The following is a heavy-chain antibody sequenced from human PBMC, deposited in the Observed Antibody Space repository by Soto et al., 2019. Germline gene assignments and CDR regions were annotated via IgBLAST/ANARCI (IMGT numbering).Heavy chain of an antibody. CDR3: AREWSIGPAMVSNDGMDV. D-gene: IGHD5-18*01. CDR2: IWYDGSNK. CDR1: GFTFSSYG. J-gene: IGHJ6*02. V-gene: IGHV3-33*01. Sequence: QVQLVESGGGVVQPGRSLRLSCAASGFTFSSYGMHWVRQAPGKGLEWVAVIWYDGSNKYYADSVKGRFTISRDNSKNTLYLQMNSRRAEDTAVYYGAREWSIGPAMVSNDGMDVWGQGTTVTVSS.